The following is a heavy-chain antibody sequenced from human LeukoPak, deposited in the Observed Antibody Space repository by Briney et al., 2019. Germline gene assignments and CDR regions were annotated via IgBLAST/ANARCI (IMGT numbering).Heavy chain of an antibody. Sequence: GESLRLSCVASGVTLDKYWMTWVRQIPGKGLEWVANIRQNGREKDLVDSVKGRFTISRDDATSSVFLQMNNVRVEDTAIYYCARGQFFYGWGMDVWGQGTTVTVS. V-gene: IGHV3-7*03. D-gene: IGHD2/OR15-2a*01. CDR2: IRQNGREK. CDR1: GVTLDKYW. J-gene: IGHJ6*02. CDR3: ARGQFFYGWGMDV.